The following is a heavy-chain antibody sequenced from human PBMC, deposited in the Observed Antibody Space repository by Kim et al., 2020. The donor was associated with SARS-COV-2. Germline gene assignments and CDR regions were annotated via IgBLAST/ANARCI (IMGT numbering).Heavy chain of an antibody. CDR3: ARSSRLGGTTPDH. Sequence: GGSLRLSCVDSGFTFSSQVMCWVRQAPGKGLEWVSTISEGSGHIYYVDSVKGRFTISRDNSKNTLYLHMNSLRGEDTATYYCARSSRLGGTTPDHWGQGT. CDR2: ISEGSGHI. CDR1: GFTFSSQV. V-gene: IGHV3-23*01. D-gene: IGHD1-26*01. J-gene: IGHJ4*02.